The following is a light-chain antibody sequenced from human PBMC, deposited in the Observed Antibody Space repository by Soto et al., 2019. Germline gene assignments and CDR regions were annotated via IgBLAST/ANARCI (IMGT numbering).Light chain of an antibody. Sequence: DIVMTQSPDSLAVSLGERATINCRSSQSVLYSFNNKNYLGWYQQKPGQAPKLLIYWASTRESGVPDRFSGSGSGTDFTLTISSLQPAHVAVYLCQHYYSHPPWTFGQGTKVEIK. J-gene: IGKJ1*01. CDR1: QSVLYSFNNKNY. CDR2: WAS. CDR3: QHYYSHPPWT. V-gene: IGKV4-1*01.